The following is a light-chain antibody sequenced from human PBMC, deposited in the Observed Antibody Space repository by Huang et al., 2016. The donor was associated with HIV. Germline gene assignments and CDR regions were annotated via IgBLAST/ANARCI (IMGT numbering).Light chain of an antibody. J-gene: IGKJ1*01. CDR1: QSLVYSDGNTY. V-gene: IGKV2-30*01. CDR2: KVS. CDR3: MQGTHRPGT. Sequence: DVVMTQSPLSLPVTLGQPASISCRSSQSLVYSDGNTYLNWLQQRPGQSARRLIYKVSNRDSGVPDRFSGSGSGTDFTLKISRVEAEDVGVYYCMQGTHRPGTFGQGTKVEIK.